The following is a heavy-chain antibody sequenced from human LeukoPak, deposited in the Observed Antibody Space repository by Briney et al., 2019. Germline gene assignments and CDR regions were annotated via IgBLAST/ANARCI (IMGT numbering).Heavy chain of an antibody. V-gene: IGHV4-30-4*08. D-gene: IGHD3-10*01. CDR3: ARDPWGWFGEGGFDD. CDR1: GGSISSVDYS. J-gene: IGHJ4*02. Sequence: SQTLSLTRTVSGGSISSVDYSWSWRRQPPGKGLEWIGYIYYSGSTYYNPSLKSRVTISVDTSNNQFSLKLSSVTAADTAVYYCARDPWGWFGEGGFDDWGQGTLVTVSS. CDR2: IYYSGST.